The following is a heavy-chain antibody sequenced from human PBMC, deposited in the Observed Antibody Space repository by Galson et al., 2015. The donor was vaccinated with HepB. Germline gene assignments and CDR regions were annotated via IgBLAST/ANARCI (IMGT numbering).Heavy chain of an antibody. CDR1: GYTFTSDY. CDR2: INPSGGST. Sequence: SVKVSCKASGYTFTSDYMRWVRQAPGQGLEWMGIINPSGGSTSYAQKFQGRVTMTRDTSTSTVYMELSRLRSEDTAVYYCASFRGVYDAFDIWGHGTMVTVSS. J-gene: IGHJ3*02. V-gene: IGHV1-46*01. CDR3: ASFRGVYDAFDI. D-gene: IGHD3-10*01.